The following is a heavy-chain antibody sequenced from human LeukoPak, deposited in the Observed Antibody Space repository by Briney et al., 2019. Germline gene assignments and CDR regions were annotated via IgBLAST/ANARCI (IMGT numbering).Heavy chain of an antibody. J-gene: IGHJ6*02. D-gene: IGHD4-17*01. Sequence: SETLSLTCTVSGGSISSGGYYWSWIRQHPGKGLEWIGYIYYSGSTYYNPSLKSRVTISVDTSKNQFSLKLSSVTAADTAVYYCARDRHFDYGDCEVVGLYYYYGMDVWGQGTTVTVSS. CDR3: ARDRHFDYGDCEVVGLYYYYGMDV. CDR1: GGSISSGGYY. CDR2: IYYSGST. V-gene: IGHV4-31*03.